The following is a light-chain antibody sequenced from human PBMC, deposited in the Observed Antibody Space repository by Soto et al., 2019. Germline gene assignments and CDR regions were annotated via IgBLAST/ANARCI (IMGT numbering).Light chain of an antibody. CDR2: DAS. V-gene: IGKV1-5*01. J-gene: IGKJ2*01. Sequence: DIQMTQSPSTLSASVGDGVTITCRASQSISVWLAWYQQRPGKAPKFLIYDASSLETGVPSRFSGSGSGTESTITIRRLQPDEFATYYCQQYDSSSPTFGQGTKVEIK. CDR3: QQYDSSSPT. CDR1: QSISVW.